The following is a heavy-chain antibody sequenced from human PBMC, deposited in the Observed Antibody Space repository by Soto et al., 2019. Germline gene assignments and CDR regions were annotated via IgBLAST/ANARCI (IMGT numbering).Heavy chain of an antibody. CDR3: ATSQGSSTSLEIYYYYYYGMDV. Sequence: QVQLVQSGAEVKKPGSSVKVSCKASGGTFSSYAISWVRQAPGQGLEWMGGIIPISGTANYAQKFQGRVTITADESTSTDYMELSSLRSEDTAGYYCATSQGSSTSLEIYYYYYYGMDVWGQGTTVTVSS. D-gene: IGHD2-2*01. CDR1: GGTFSSYA. CDR2: IIPISGTA. J-gene: IGHJ6*02. V-gene: IGHV1-69*01.